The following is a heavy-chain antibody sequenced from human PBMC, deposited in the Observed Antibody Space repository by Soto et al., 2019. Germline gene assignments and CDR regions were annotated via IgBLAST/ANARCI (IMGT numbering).Heavy chain of an antibody. J-gene: IGHJ6*02. CDR1: GYTFTSYG. Sequence: GASVKVSCKASGYTFTSYGISWVRQAPGQGLEWMGWISAYNGNTNYAQKLQGRVTMTTDTSTSTAYMELRSLRSDDTAVYYCARVGLGIFGVVYGMDVWGQGTTVTVSS. V-gene: IGHV1-18*01. CDR3: ARVGLGIFGVVYGMDV. CDR2: ISAYNGNT. D-gene: IGHD3-3*01.